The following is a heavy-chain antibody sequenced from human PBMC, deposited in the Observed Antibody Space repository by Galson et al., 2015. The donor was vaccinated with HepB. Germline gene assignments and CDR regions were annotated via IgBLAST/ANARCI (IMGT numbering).Heavy chain of an antibody. J-gene: IGHJ5*02. CDR2: ISSSGTTI. CDR3: ARVQYCSGGSCYKGLDR. CDR1: GFTFNDYY. D-gene: IGHD2-15*01. Sequence: SLRLSCAPSGFTFNDYYMSWVRQAPGEGLEWVPYISSSGTTIDYADSVKGRFTISSDNAKNSLFLQMNSLSAEDTAIYDCARVQYCSGGSCYKGLDRWGQGTLVTVSS. V-gene: IGHV3-11*01.